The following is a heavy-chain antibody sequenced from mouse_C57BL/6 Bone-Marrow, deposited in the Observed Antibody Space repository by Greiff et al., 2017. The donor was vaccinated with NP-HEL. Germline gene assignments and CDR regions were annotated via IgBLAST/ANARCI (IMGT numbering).Heavy chain of an antibody. V-gene: IGHV1-39*01. Sequence: LEESGPELVKPGASVKISCKASGYSFTDYNMNWVKQSNGKSLEWIGVINPNYGTTSYNQKFKGKATLTVDQSSSTAYMQLNSLTSEDSAVYYCARYPIYYDYDGFAYWGQGTLVTVSA. CDR2: INPNYGTT. CDR1: GYSFTDYN. CDR3: ARYPIYYDYDGFAY. J-gene: IGHJ3*01. D-gene: IGHD2-4*01.